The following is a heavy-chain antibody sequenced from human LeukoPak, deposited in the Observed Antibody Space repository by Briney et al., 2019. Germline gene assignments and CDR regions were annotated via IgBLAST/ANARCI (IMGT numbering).Heavy chain of an antibody. CDR2: INPNSGGT. CDR1: GYTFTGYY. D-gene: IGHD3-22*01. CDR3: ASVRYYYDSSGYYYFDY. Sequence: ASVKVSCKASGYTFTGYYMHWVRQAPGQGLEWMEWINPNSGGTNYAQKFQGRVTITADESTSTAYMELSSLRSEDTAVYYCASVRYYYDSSGYYYFDYWGQGTLVTVSS. J-gene: IGHJ4*02. V-gene: IGHV1-2*02.